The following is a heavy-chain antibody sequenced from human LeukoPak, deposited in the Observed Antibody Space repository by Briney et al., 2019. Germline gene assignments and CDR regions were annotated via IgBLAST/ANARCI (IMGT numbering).Heavy chain of an antibody. V-gene: IGHV4-34*01. CDR1: GGSFSGYY. D-gene: IGHD2-2*01. CDR3: ARALLYCSSTSCYVGRYYFDY. J-gene: IGHJ4*02. Sequence: SETLSLTCAVYGGSFSGYYWSWIRQPPGKGLEWIGEINHSGSTNYNPSLKSRVTISVDTSKTQFSLKLSSVTAADTAVYYCARALLYCSSTSCYVGRYYFDYWGQGTLVTVSS. CDR2: INHSGST.